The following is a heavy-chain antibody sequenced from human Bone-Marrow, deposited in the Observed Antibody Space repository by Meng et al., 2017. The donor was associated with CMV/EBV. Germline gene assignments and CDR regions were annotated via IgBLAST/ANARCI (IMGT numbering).Heavy chain of an antibody. D-gene: IGHD2-2*01. CDR1: GFTFSSYG. CDR3: AREDVIPVAPFDY. V-gene: IGHV3-21*01. Sequence: GESLKISCAASGFTFSSYGMHWVRQAPGKGLEWVSSISSGSTSIYYTDSVRGRFAISRDNAKNSLYLQMNSLRAEDTAVYYCAREDVIPVAPFDYWGQGTLVTVSS. J-gene: IGHJ4*02. CDR2: ISSGSTSI.